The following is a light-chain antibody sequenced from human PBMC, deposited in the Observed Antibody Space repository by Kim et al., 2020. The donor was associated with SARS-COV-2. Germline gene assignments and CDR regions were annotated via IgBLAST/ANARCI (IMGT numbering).Light chain of an antibody. J-gene: IGKJ5*01. Sequence: TTINCKSSQNVLYSSNNKNYLAWYQQKPGQPPKLLIYWASTRESGVPDRFSGSGSGTDFTLTISSLQAEDVAVYYCQQYYSTPLTFGQGTRLEIK. V-gene: IGKV4-1*01. CDR3: QQYYSTPLT. CDR2: WAS. CDR1: QNVLYSSNNKNY.